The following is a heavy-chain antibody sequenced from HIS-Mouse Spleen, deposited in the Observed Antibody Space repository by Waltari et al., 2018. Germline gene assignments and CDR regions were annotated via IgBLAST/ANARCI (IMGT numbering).Heavy chain of an antibody. D-gene: IGHD7-27*01. V-gene: IGHV4-39*07. CDR1: GGSISSSSYY. J-gene: IGHJ3*02. Sequence: QLQLQESGPGLVKPSETLSLTCTVSGGSISSSSYYWGWIRQPPGKGLEWIGSIYYSGRTDYNQSRNSRVTRSVETAKNQLSLKLSSVTAAETAVYYCARDPPTGGSANDAVDIWGQGTMVTVSS. CDR3: ARDPPTGGSANDAVDI. CDR2: IYYSGRT.